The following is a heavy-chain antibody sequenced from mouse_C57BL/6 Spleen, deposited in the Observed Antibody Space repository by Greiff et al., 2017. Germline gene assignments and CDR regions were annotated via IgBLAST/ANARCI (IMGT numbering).Heavy chain of an antibody. CDR2: IRLKSDNYAT. D-gene: IGHD4-1*01. CDR1: GFTFSNYW. Sequence: EVKLVESGGGLVQPGGSMKLSCVASGFTFSNYWMNWVRQSPEKGLEWVAQIRLKSDNYATPYAEAVKGRFTISRDDSKSSVYLQMNNLRAEDTGIYYCTANWGFAYWGQGTLVTVSA. CDR3: TANWGFAY. V-gene: IGHV6-3*01. J-gene: IGHJ3*01.